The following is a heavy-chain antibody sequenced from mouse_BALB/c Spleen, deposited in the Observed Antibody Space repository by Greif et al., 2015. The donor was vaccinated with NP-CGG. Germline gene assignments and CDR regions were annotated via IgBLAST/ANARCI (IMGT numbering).Heavy chain of an antibody. Sequence: VKVIESGPGLVQPSQSLSITCTVSGFSLTSYGVHWVRQSPGKGLEWLGVIWSGGSTDYNAAFISRLSISKDNSKSQVFFKMNSLQANDTAIYYCARCGYYSYFDYWGQGTTLTVSS. D-gene: IGHD2-3*01. V-gene: IGHV2-2*02. CDR2: IWSGGST. CDR1: GFSLTSYG. J-gene: IGHJ2*01. CDR3: ARCGYYSYFDY.